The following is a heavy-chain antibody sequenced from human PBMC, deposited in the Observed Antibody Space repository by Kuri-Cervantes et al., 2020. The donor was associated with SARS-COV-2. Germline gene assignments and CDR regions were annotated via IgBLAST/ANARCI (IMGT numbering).Heavy chain of an antibody. V-gene: IGHV3-30-3*01. CDR2: ISYDGSNK. Sequence: GESLKISCAASGFTFSSYAMHWVRQAPGKGLEWVAVISYDGSNKYCADSVKGRFTISRDNSKSTLYLQMNSLRAEDTAVYYCARTDFWSGYYVDYWGQGTLVTVSS. D-gene: IGHD3-3*01. CDR3: ARTDFWSGYYVDY. CDR1: GFTFSSYA. J-gene: IGHJ4*02.